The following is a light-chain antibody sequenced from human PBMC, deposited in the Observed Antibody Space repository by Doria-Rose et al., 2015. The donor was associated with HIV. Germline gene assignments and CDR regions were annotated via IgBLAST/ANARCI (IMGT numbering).Light chain of an antibody. Sequence: EIALTLSPATLSLSPGERATLSCRASQGVSGNLAWYQQKPGQAPRLLIYDASNRATGIPARFSGSGSGTDFTLTISSLEPEDFAVYFCQQRSNWPPIFTFGSGTKVDI. CDR3: QQRSNWPPIFT. CDR1: QGVSGN. CDR2: DAS. V-gene: IGKV3-11*01. J-gene: IGKJ3*01.